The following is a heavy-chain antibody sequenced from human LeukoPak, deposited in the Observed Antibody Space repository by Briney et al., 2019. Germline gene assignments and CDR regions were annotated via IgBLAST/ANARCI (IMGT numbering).Heavy chain of an antibody. D-gene: IGHD3-3*01. J-gene: IGHJ3*02. V-gene: IGHV3-23*01. CDR3: AKGNYDFWSGYPEAAFDI. CDR2: ISGSGGST. Sequence: GGSLRLSCAASGFTFSSYAMSWVRQAPGKGLEWVSAISGSGGSTYYADSVKGRFTISRDNSKNTLYLQMNSLRAEDTAVYYCAKGNYDFWSGYPEAAFDIWGQGTMVTVSS. CDR1: GFTFSSYA.